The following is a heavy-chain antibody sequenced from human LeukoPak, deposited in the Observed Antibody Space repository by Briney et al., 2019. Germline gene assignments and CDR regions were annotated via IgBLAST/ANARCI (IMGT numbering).Heavy chain of an antibody. CDR2: IYYSGST. V-gene: IGHV4-59*12. J-gene: IGHJ4*02. D-gene: IGHD6-13*01. CDR3: ARMMYSSSWTIDY. Sequence: SETLSLTCTVSGGSISSYYWSWIRQPPGKGLEWIGYIYYSGSTNYNPSLKSRVTMSVDTSKNQFSLKLSSVTAADTAVYYCARMMYSSSWTIDYWGQGTLVTVSS. CDR1: GGSISSYY.